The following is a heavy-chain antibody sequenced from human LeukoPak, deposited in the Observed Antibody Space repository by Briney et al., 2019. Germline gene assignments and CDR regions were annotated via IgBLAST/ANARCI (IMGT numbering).Heavy chain of an antibody. J-gene: IGHJ4*02. Sequence: GPTLVNRTQTLALTCTFSGFSLSTSGVDVGWIRQPRGKALEWLAFIYWDDDKRYSPSLKSRLTITKDTSKNQVVLTMTNMDPVDTATYYCAHSSLGYSSGWRTGYWGQGTLVTVSS. CDR2: IYWDDDK. V-gene: IGHV2-5*02. D-gene: IGHD6-19*01. CDR3: AHSSLGYSSGWRTGY. CDR1: GFSLSTSGVD.